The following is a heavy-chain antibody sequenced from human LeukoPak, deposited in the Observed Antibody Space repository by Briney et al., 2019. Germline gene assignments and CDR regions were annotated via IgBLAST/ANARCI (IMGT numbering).Heavy chain of an antibody. CDR1: GGAFSGYY. CDR3: ARDTYYYGSGIDY. Sequence: SETLSLTCAVYGGAFSGYYWSWIRQPPGKGLEWIGEINHSGSTNYNPPLKSRVTISVDTSQNQFSLKLNSVTAADTAVYYCARDTYYYGSGIDYWGQGTLVTVSS. CDR2: INHSGST. V-gene: IGHV4-34*01. D-gene: IGHD3-10*01. J-gene: IGHJ4*02.